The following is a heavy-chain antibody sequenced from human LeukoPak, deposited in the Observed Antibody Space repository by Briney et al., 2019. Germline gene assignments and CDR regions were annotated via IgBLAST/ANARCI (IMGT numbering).Heavy chain of an antibody. CDR2: INHSGST. V-gene: IGHV4-34*01. Sequence: SETLSLTCAVYGGSFSGYYWSWLRQPPGKGLEWIGEINHSGSTNYNPSLKSRVTISVDTSKNQFSLKLSSVTAADTAVYYCARRLQGGRPFDYWGQGTLVTVSS. J-gene: IGHJ4*02. CDR1: GGSFSGYY. CDR3: ARRLQGGRPFDY. D-gene: IGHD2-21*01.